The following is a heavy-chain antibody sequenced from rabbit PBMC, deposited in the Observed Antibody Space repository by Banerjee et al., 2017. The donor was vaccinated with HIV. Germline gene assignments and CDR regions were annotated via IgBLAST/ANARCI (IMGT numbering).Heavy chain of an antibody. V-gene: IGHV1S47*01. CDR2: IYNGDGTT. Sequence: QEQLVESGGGLVQPEGSLTLTCTASGFSFSSYYYMCWVRQAPGKGLEWIGCIYNGDGTTYYASWAKGRFTITRSTSLNTVTLQLNSLTAADTATYFCVRGVDCCRLTRLDLWGPGTLVTVS. CDR1: GFSFSSYY. D-gene: IGHD2-1*01. J-gene: IGHJ6*01. CDR3: VRGVDCCRLTRLDL.